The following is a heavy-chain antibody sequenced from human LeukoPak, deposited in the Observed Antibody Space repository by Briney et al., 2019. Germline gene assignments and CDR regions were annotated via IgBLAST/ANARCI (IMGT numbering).Heavy chain of an antibody. J-gene: IGHJ4*02. D-gene: IGHD3-22*01. V-gene: IGHV3-9*01. CDR3: AKDAGGGYDSSGYYYPTLPN. CDR1: GFTFDDYA. Sequence: PGRSLRLSCAASGFTFDDYAMHWVRQAPGKGLEWVSGISWNSGSIGYADSVKGRFTISRDNAKNSLYLQMNSLRAEDTALYYCAKDAGGGYDSSGYYYPTLPNWGQGTLVTVSS. CDR2: ISWNSGSI.